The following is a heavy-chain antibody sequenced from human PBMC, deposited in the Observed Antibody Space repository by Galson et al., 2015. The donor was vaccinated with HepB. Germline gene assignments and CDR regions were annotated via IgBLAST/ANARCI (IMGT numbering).Heavy chain of an antibody. V-gene: IGHV3-23*01. D-gene: IGHD3-22*01. Sequence: SLRLSCAASGFTFSSYAMSWVRQAPGKGLEWVSAISGSGGSTYYADSVKGRFTISRDNSKNTLYLQMNSLRAEDTAVYYCAKDLHYYDSSGYSPSFDYWGQGTLVTVSS. CDR2: ISGSGGST. J-gene: IGHJ4*02. CDR3: AKDLHYYDSSGYSPSFDY. CDR1: GFTFSSYA.